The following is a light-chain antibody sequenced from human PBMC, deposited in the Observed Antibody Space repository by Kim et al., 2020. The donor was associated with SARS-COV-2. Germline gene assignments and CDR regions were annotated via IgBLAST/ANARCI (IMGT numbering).Light chain of an antibody. Sequence: AALGPTATITCGGTDIGRKNVHQYQQRPGKAPVLVIYRDNDRPSGIPERFSGSNSGNTATLTISRAQDGDEADYYCQVWDSTTYVFGSGTKVTVL. CDR1: DIGRKN. V-gene: IGLV3-9*01. CDR2: RDN. CDR3: QVWDSTTYV. J-gene: IGLJ1*01.